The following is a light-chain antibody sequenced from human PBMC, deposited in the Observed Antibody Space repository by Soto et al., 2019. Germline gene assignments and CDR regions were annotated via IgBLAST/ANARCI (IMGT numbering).Light chain of an antibody. Sequence: QITQSASTVSASVGDTVTITCRASQTISGWLAWYQQRPGKAPNLLIFDASTLESGVPSRFSGSGSGTTFTLTISSLQSDDFATYYCLQYNGYYRTFGQGTKVDIK. CDR2: DAS. J-gene: IGKJ1*01. CDR3: LQYNGYYRT. V-gene: IGKV1-5*01. CDR1: QTISGW.